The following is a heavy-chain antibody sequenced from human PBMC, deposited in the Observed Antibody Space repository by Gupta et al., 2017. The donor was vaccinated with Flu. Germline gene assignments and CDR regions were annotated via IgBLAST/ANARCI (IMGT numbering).Heavy chain of an antibody. Sequence: EMQLVEPGGGLVQPGGSLSLSCGASGFTFTSSSLQSFRLAPGAGLVWVSRINPDGSSTTYAESVKGRFTISRDNAKNTLYLQMNSLGDDDTAVYYCATVTSGCWGQGTLVTVSS. CDR2: INPDGSST. CDR1: GFTFTSSS. J-gene: IGHJ4*02. V-gene: IGHV3-74*03. CDR3: ATVTSGC. D-gene: IGHD4-17*01.